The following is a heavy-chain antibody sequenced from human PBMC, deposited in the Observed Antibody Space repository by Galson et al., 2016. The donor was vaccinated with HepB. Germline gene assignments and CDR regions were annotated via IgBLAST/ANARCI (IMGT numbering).Heavy chain of an antibody. D-gene: IGHD3-16*02. CDR2: IYSDGSA. CDR3: AREKGYRTNWFFDL. J-gene: IGHJ2*01. CDR1: GFVVGTKY. Sequence: SLRLSCAASGFVVGTKYMSWVRQAPGKGLEWVSVIYSDGSAYYSDSVKGRFTISRDISKNMVDLQMNNMRAEDTAVYYCAREKGYRTNWFFDLWGRGTLVTVSS. V-gene: IGHV3-66*02.